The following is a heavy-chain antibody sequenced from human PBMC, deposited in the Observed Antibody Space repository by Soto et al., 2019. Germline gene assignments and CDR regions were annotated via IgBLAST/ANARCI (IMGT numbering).Heavy chain of an antibody. CDR1: GFTFSNAW. V-gene: IGHV3-15*07. D-gene: IGHD4-17*01. Sequence: EVQLVESGGGLVKPGGSLRLSCAASGFTFSNAWMNWVRQAPGKGLEWVGRIKSKINSETTYYAAPVKGRFTISRDDSKNTLYLQMNSLKTEATAVYYCTTDGDYGVPPKCDYGGQGALVTVSS. CDR3: TTDGDYGVPPKCDY. J-gene: IGHJ4*02. CDR2: IKSKINSETT.